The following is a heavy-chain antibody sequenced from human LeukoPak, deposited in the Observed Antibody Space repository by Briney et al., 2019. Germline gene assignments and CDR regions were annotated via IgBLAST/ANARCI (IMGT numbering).Heavy chain of an antibody. V-gene: IGHV5-51*01. D-gene: IGHD2-2*02. CDR1: GYSFTSYW. Sequence: GESLKISCKGSGYSFTSYWIVWVRQMPGKGLEWMGMIYPGDSDTRYSPSFQGQVTISADKSISTAYLQWSSLKASDTAMYYCARLLGYCSSTSCYTEAYYYYYGMDVWGQGTTVTVSS. CDR3: ARLLGYCSSTSCYTEAYYYYYGMDV. J-gene: IGHJ6*02. CDR2: IYPGDSDT.